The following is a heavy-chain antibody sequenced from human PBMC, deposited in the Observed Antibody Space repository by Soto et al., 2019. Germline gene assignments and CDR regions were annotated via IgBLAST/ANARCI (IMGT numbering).Heavy chain of an antibody. CDR1: GFTFSSYG. J-gene: IGHJ6*02. D-gene: IGHD3-22*01. CDR3: AKDGMYYYDSSPPPRYGMDV. Sequence: PGGSLRLSCAASGFTFSSYGMHWVRQAPGKGLEWVAVISYDGSNKYYADTVKGRFTITRDNSKNTLYLQMNSLRAEDTVVYYCAKDGMYYYDSSPPPRYGMDVWGQGT. V-gene: IGHV3-30*18. CDR2: ISYDGSNK.